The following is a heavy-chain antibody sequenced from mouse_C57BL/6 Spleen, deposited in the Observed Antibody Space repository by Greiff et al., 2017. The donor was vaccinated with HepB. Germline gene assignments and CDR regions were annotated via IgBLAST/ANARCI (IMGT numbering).Heavy chain of an antibody. CDR1: GYSITSDY. J-gene: IGHJ4*01. V-gene: IGHV3-8*01. CDR3: ARSLIYYGNYGAMDY. CDR2: ISYSGST. D-gene: IGHD2-1*01. Sequence: EVMLVESGPGLAKPSQTLSLTCSVTGYSITSDYWNWIRKFPGNKLEYMGYISYSGSTYYNPSLKSRISITRETSKNQYYLQLNYLTTEDTATYYCARSLIYYGNYGAMDYWGQGTSVTVSS.